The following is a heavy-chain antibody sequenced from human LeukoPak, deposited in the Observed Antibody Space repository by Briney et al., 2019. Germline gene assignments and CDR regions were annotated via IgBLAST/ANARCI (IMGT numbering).Heavy chain of an antibody. CDR2: INPNSGGT. CDR3: ARVLPGSSGWHFDY. J-gene: IGHJ4*02. Sequence: ASVKVSCKASGYTFTGYYMHWVRQAPGQGLEWMGWINPNSGGTNYAQKFQGRVTMTGDTSISTAYMELSRLRSDDTAVYYCARVLPGSSGWHFDYWGQGTLVTVSS. D-gene: IGHD6-19*01. CDR1: GYTFTGYY. V-gene: IGHV1-2*02.